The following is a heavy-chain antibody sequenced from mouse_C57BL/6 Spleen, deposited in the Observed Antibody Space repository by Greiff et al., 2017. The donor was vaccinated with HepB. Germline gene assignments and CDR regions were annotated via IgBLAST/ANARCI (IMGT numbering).Heavy chain of an antibody. CDR2: ISSGSSTI. Sequence: EVKLMESGGGLVKPGGSLKLSCAASGFTFSDYGMHWVRQAPEKGLEWVAYISSGSSTIYYADTVKGRFTISRDNAKNTLFLQMTSLRSEDTAMYYCARPREDYAMDYWGQVTSVTVSS. V-gene: IGHV5-17*01. CDR1: GFTFSDYG. CDR3: ARPREDYAMDY. J-gene: IGHJ4*01.